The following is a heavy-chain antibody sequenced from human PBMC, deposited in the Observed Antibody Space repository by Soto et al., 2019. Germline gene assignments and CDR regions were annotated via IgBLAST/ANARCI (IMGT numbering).Heavy chain of an antibody. J-gene: IGHJ6*02. CDR2: IYYSGST. CDR3: ASFVVAAAAGVYYGMDV. Sequence: TLSLTCTVSGGSISSSSYYWGWIRQPPGKGLEWVGSIYYSGSTYYNPSLKSRVTISVDTSKSQFSLKPSSVTAADTAVYYCASFVVAAAAGVYYGMDVWGQGTTVTVSS. V-gene: IGHV4-39*01. D-gene: IGHD6-13*01. CDR1: GGSISSSSYY.